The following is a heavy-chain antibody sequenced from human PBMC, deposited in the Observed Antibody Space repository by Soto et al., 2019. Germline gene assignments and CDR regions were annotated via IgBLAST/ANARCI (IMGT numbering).Heavy chain of an antibody. V-gene: IGHV3-30-3*01. J-gene: IGHJ5*01. Sequence: PGGSRSPSCASSGFIYSNYAMHLVRQPPGKRVGGGAVIAYDGSKKYYAPSVKSRVTISGDNSKNPLSLKLNSLRAEDTAVYYCARVKRRIQGCFDSWGQGTLVTVSS. CDR3: ARVKRRIQGCFDS. D-gene: IGHD2-8*01. CDR1: GFIYSNYA. CDR2: IAYDGSKK.